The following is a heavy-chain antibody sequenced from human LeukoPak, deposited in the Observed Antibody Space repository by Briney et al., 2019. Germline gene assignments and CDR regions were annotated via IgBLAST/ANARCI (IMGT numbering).Heavy chain of an antibody. J-gene: IGHJ6*03. CDR3: ASAPIFGVVIIPAYYYYYMDV. CDR1: GGTFSSYA. CDR2: IIPIFGTA. D-gene: IGHD3-3*01. V-gene: IGHV1-69*05. Sequence: VASAKVSCKASGGTFSSYAISWVRQAPGQGLEWMGGIIPIFGTANYAQKFQGRVTITTDESTSTAYMELSSLRSEDTAVYYCASAPIFGVVIIPAYYYYYMDVWGKGTTVTVSS.